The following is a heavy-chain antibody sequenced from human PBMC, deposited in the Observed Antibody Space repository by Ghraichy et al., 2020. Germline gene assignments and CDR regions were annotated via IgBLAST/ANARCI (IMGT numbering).Heavy chain of an antibody. CDR1: GGSISSADYY. J-gene: IGHJ5*02. D-gene: IGHD2-21*01. CDR2: IYYSGSA. V-gene: IGHV4-30-4*01. Sequence: SETLSLTCTVSGGSISSADYYWSWIRPPPGEGLEFIGYIYYSGSAYYNPSLKSRVTMSIDTSKNQFFLKVNSVTAADTAVYYCARAGGAKFDPWGQGTLVTVSS. CDR3: ARAGGAKFDP.